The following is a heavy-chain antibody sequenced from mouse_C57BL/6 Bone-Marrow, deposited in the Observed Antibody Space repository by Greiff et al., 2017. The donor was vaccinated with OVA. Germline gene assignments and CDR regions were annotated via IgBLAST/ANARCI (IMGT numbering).Heavy chain of an antibody. Sequence: VKLMESGPELVKPGASVKLSCKASGYTFTSYDINWVKQRPGQGLEWIGWIYPRDGSTKYNEKFKGKATLTVDTSSSTAYMELHSLTSEDSAVDFWARERVYYGRDWYLDVWGTGTTVTVSS. CDR1: GYTFTSYD. CDR2: IYPRDGST. J-gene: IGHJ1*03. CDR3: ARERVYYGRDWYLDV. V-gene: IGHV1-85*01. D-gene: IGHD1-1*01.